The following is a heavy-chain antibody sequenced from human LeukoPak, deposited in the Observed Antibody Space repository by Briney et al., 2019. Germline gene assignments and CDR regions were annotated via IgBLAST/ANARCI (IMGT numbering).Heavy chain of an antibody. CDR3: ASSAAVDAFDI. CDR2: IIPIFGTA. Sequence: SGKVSCKASGGTFSSYAISWVRQAPGQGLEWMGGIIPIFGTANYAQKFQGRVTITTDESTSTAYMELSSLRSEDTAVYYCASSAAVDAFDIWSQGTMVTVSS. CDR1: GGTFSSYA. V-gene: IGHV1-69*05. D-gene: IGHD6-13*01. J-gene: IGHJ3*02.